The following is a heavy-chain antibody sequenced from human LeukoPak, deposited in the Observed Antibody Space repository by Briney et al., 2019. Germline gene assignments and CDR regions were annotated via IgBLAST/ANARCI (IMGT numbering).Heavy chain of an antibody. CDR2: ISGSGDNT. Sequence: GGSLRLSCAASGFTFSSYAMSWVRQVPGKGLEWVSVISGSGDNTYYADSVKGRFTISRDNSKNMLYLQMNSLRAEDTALYYCARSVPDYTRFDYWGQGALVTVSS. D-gene: IGHD4-11*01. CDR1: GFTFSSYA. V-gene: IGHV3-23*01. J-gene: IGHJ4*02. CDR3: ARSVPDYTRFDY.